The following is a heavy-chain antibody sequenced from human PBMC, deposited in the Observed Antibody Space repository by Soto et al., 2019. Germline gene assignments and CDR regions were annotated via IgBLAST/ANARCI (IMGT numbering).Heavy chain of an antibody. CDR3: ARDLGPTHYFDY. CDR2: IYYSGST. J-gene: IGHJ4*02. CDR1: GGSISSYS. V-gene: IGHV4-59*01. Sequence: SETLSLTCTVSGGSISSYSCSWIRQPPGKGLEWIGYIYYSGSTNYNPSLKSRVTISVDTSKNQFSLKLSSVTAADTAVYYCARDLGPTHYFDYWGQGTLVTVSS.